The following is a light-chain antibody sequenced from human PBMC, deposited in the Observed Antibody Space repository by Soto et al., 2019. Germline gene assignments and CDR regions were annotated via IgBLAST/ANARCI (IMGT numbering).Light chain of an antibody. J-gene: IGKJ1*01. V-gene: IGKV1-39*01. Sequence: DFQMPQSPSSLSASIGDRVTITCRASQRISNYLNWYQVKQGKAPRLLIYAASYLQSGVPSRFRGSGSGTDFTLTITSLQPEDFATYYCQQSYNTFSWTFGQGTTVEIK. CDR1: QRISNY. CDR3: QQSYNTFSWT. CDR2: AAS.